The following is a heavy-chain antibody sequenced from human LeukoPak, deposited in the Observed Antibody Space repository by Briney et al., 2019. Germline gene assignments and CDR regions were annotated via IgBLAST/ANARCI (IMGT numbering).Heavy chain of an antibody. D-gene: IGHD2-8*01. V-gene: IGHV3-66*01. CDR1: GFTVRSNY. CDR3: ARDGGICTNGICPPTFDY. J-gene: IGHJ4*02. CDR2: IYRGGNT. Sequence: GGSLRLSCAASGFTVRSNYMTWVRQAPGKGLEWVSVIYRGGNTFYADYVKGRFTISRDESDNNLFLQMNSLRVEDTAVYYCARDGGICTNGICPPTFDYWGQGILVTVSS.